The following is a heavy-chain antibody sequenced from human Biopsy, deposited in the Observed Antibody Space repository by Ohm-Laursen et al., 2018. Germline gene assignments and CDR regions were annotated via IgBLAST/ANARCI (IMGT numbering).Heavy chain of an antibody. D-gene: IGHD5-12*01. J-gene: IGHJ6*04. V-gene: IGHV4-38-2*01. CDR1: GYSVTNDYY. CDR3: VRVAGGYAYYYGMDV. Sequence: SDTLSLTCAVSGYSVTNDYYWGWIRQPPGKGLEWIGNIYYDGITYYNPSLKSRVAMSVDTSKNQFSLRLTSVTAADTAVYYCVRVAGGYAYYYGMDVWGKGTTVIVSS. CDR2: IYYDGIT.